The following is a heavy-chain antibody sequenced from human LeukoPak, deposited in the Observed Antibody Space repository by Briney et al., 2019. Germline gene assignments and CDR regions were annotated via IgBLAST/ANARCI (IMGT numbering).Heavy chain of an antibody. V-gene: IGHV1-69*13. CDR1: GGTFSSYA. D-gene: IGHD3-10*01. CDR2: IIPIFGTA. Sequence: ASVKVSCKASGGTFSSYAISWVRQAPGQGLEWMGGIIPIFGTANYAQKFQGRVTITADESTSTAYMELSSLRSDDTAVYYCARVQLGLLLWFGELYIDYWGQGTLVTVSS. J-gene: IGHJ4*02. CDR3: ARVQLGLLLWFGELYIDY.